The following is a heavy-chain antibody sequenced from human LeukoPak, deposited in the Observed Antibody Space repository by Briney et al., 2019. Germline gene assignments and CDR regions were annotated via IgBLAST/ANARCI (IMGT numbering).Heavy chain of an antibody. V-gene: IGHV3-53*01. CDR3: ARGYNWNDRLDY. CDR2: IYSDGST. CDR1: GFTVSTNY. D-gene: IGHD1-1*01. J-gene: IGHJ4*02. Sequence: PRGSLRLSCAASGFTVSTNYMYWVRQAPGKGLEWVSVIYSDGSTFYADSVKGRFTISRDNSKNTLYLQMNSLRAEDTAVYYCARGYNWNDRLDYWGQGTLVTVSS.